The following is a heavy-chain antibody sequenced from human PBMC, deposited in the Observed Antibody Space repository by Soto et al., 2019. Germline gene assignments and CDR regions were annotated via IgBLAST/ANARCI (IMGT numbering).Heavy chain of an antibody. CDR2: IYHSGST. D-gene: IGHD4-17*01. CDR3: ARARGYGGNSGWGAAFDI. Sequence: PSETLSLTCAVSGGSISSGGYSWSWIRHPPGKGLEWIGYIYHSGSTYYNPSLKSRVTISVDRSKKQFSLKLSSVTAAVTAVYYCARARGYGGNSGWGAAFDIWGKGTMVTVS. J-gene: IGHJ3*02. V-gene: IGHV4-30-2*01. CDR1: GGSISSGGYS.